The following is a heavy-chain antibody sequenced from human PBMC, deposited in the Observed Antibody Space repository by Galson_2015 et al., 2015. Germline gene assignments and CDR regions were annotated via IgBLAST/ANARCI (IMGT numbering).Heavy chain of an antibody. CDR3: ARGSENYYGSATHDYYYYMDV. D-gene: IGHD3-10*01. CDR2: IIPIFGTA. Sequence: SVKVSCKASGETFSTYTISWVRQAPGQGLEWMGGIIPIFGTANYAQKFQGRVTITADESTSTAYMELSSLRSEDTAVFFCARGSENYYGSATHDYYYYMDVGGKGTTVTVSS. J-gene: IGHJ6*03. V-gene: IGHV1-69*13. CDR1: GETFSTYT.